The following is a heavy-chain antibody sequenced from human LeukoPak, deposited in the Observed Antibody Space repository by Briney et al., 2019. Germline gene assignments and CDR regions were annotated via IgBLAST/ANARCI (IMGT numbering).Heavy chain of an antibody. CDR3: AREGYSSSSVYYYYYMDV. CDR2: IRSKAYGGTT. D-gene: IGHD6-6*01. Sequence: GGSLRLSCTASGFTFGDYAMSWFRQAPGKGLEWVGFIRSKAYGGTTEYAASVKGRFTISRDDSKSIAYLQMNSLRAEDTAVYSCAREGYSSSSVYYYYYMDVWGKGTTVTVS. CDR1: GFTFGDYA. J-gene: IGHJ6*03. V-gene: IGHV3-49*03.